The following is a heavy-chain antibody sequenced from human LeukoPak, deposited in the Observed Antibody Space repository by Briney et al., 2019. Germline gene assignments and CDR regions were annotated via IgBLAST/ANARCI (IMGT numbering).Heavy chain of an antibody. Sequence: SETLSLTCTVSGYSISSGYYWGWIRQPPGKGLEWIGSIYHSGSTYYNPSLKSRVTISVDTSKNQFSLKLSSVTAADTAVYYCARPATGYGDYYFDYWGQGTLVTVSS. D-gene: IGHD4-17*01. CDR1: GYSISSGYY. V-gene: IGHV4-38-2*02. J-gene: IGHJ4*02. CDR2: IYHSGST. CDR3: ARPATGYGDYYFDY.